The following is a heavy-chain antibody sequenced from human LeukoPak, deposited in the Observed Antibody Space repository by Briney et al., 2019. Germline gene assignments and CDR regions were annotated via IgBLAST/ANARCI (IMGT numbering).Heavy chain of an antibody. V-gene: IGHV1-8*01. J-gene: IGHJ4*02. CDR3: ARGPPNWGYDY. CDR2: MSPNSGDT. D-gene: IGHD7-27*01. CDR1: GYTFTSYD. Sequence: SVKVSCKASGYTFTSYDFNWVRQATGQRPEWMGWMSPNSGDTGYAQKFQDRVTMTRNTSISTAYMELSSLRSDDTAVYYCARGPPNWGYDYWGPGTLVTVSS.